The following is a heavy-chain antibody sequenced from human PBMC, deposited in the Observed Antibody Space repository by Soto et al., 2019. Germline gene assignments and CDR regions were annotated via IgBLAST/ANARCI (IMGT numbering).Heavy chain of an antibody. J-gene: IGHJ5*02. D-gene: IGHD3-3*01. CDR2: ISSSSSYI. V-gene: IGHV3-21*01. CDR3: ARDQFAIFGVVHAFTNWFDP. Sequence: PGGSLRLSCAASGFTFSSYSMNWVRQAPGKGLEWVSSISSSSSYIYYADSVKGRFTISRDNSKNSLYLQMNSLRAEDTAVYYCARDQFAIFGVVHAFTNWFDPWGQGTLVTVSS. CDR1: GFTFSSYS.